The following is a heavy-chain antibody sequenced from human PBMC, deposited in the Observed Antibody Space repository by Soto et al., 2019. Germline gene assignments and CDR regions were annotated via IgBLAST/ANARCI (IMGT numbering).Heavy chain of an antibody. CDR2: IYYSGST. D-gene: IGHD5-18*01. CDR3: ARQIIDTAMDYYYSGMDV. V-gene: IGHV4-39*01. J-gene: IGHJ6*02. CDR1: GGSISSSSYY. Sequence: PSETLSLTCTVSGGSISSSSYYWGWIRQPPGKGLEWIGSIYYSGSTYYNPSLKSRVTISVDTSKNQFSLKLSSVTAADTAVYYCARQIIDTAMDYYYSGMDVWGQGTTVTVSS.